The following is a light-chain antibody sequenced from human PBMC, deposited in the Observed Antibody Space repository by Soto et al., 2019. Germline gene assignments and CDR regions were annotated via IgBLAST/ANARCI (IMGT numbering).Light chain of an antibody. CDR2: DAS. CDR3: QQYDNLPPYT. CDR1: QDISNY. Sequence: DIQMTQSPSSLSASVGDRVTITCQASQDISNYLNWYQQKPGKAPKLLIYDASNLETGVPSRFSGSGYGTDFTFTISSLQPEDIATYYCQQYDNLPPYTFGQGTQLEIK. J-gene: IGKJ2*01. V-gene: IGKV1-33*01.